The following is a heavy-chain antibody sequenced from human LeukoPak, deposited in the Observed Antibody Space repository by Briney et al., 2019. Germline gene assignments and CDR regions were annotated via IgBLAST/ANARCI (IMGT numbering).Heavy chain of an antibody. CDR2: IWYDGSNK. Sequence: GGSLRLSCAASGFTFSSYGMHWVRQAPGKGLEWVAVIWYDGSNKYYADPVKGRFTISRDNSKNTLYLQMNSLRAEDTAVYYCAREGYCSSTSCFFDYWGQGTLVTVSS. V-gene: IGHV3-33*01. CDR3: AREGYCSSTSCFFDY. J-gene: IGHJ4*02. CDR1: GFTFSSYG. D-gene: IGHD2-2*01.